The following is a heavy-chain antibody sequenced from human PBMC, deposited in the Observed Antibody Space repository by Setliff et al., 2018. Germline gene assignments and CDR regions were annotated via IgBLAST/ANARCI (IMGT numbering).Heavy chain of an antibody. J-gene: IGHJ4*02. Sequence: GGSLRLSCAASGFTFSSYGMHWVRQAPGKGLEWVACLHYDGSNEHYVDSVKGRFTISRDNAKNSLFLQMNSLRGEDTAMYYCAREIWDFYDDSWSGSSDYWGQGTLVTVSS. CDR1: GFTFSSYG. CDR2: LHYDGSNE. D-gene: IGHD3-3*01. CDR3: AREIWDFYDDSWSGSSDY. V-gene: IGHV3-30*02.